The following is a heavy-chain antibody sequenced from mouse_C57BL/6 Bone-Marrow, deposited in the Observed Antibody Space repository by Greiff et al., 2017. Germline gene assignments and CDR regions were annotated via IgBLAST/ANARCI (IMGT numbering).Heavy chain of an antibody. J-gene: IGHJ4*01. CDR1: GYTFTSYW. CDR2: IHPADSDT. V-gene: IGHV1-74*01. Sequence: QVQLQQPGAELVKPGASVKMSCKASGYTFTSYWMHWVKQRPGQGLEWIGSIHPADSDTNYNQKFKGKATLTVDKSSSTAYMQLSSLTSEDSAVYDGAITPYCYGSSYGYAMDYWGQGTSVTVSS. CDR3: AITPYCYGSSYGYAMDY. D-gene: IGHD1-1*01.